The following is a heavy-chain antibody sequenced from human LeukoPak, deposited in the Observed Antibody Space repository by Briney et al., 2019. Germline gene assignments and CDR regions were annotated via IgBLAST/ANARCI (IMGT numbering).Heavy chain of an antibody. CDR1: GFTFSSYG. V-gene: IGHV3-30*18. Sequence: PXGSLRLSCAASGFTFSSYGMHWVRQAPGKGLEWVAVISYDGSNKYYADSVKGRFTIYRDNSKNTLYLQMNSLRAEDTAVYYCAKAAGTYYFDYWGQGTLVTVSS. CDR2: ISYDGSNK. D-gene: IGHD6-13*01. CDR3: AKAAGTYYFDY. J-gene: IGHJ4*02.